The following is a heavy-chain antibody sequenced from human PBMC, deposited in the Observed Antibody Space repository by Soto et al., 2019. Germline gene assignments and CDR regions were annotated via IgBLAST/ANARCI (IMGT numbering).Heavy chain of an antibody. CDR1: GFTFSSYS. Sequence: PGGSLRLSCAASGFTFSSYSMNWVRQAPGKGLEWVSSISSSSSYIYYADSVKGRFTISRDNAKNSLYLQMNSLRAEDTAVYYCARGLYYYDSSGYYGNWGQGTQVTVSS. CDR2: ISSSSSYI. CDR3: ARGLYYYDSSGYYGN. D-gene: IGHD3-22*01. V-gene: IGHV3-21*01. J-gene: IGHJ4*02.